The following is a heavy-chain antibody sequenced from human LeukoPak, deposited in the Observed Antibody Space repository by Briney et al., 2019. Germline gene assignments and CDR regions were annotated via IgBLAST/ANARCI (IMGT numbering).Heavy chain of an antibody. J-gene: IGHJ4*02. Sequence: GGSLRLSCTASGFSFSGHWMHWARQLPGKGLVWVSRISPTGSTTSYADSVKGRFTVSRDNAKNTLYLQVNNLRADDTAVYYCARGPNSNWSGLDFWGQGTLLTVSS. CDR2: ISPTGSTT. V-gene: IGHV3-74*01. CDR3: ARGPNSNWSGLDF. D-gene: IGHD6-6*01. CDR1: GFSFSGHW.